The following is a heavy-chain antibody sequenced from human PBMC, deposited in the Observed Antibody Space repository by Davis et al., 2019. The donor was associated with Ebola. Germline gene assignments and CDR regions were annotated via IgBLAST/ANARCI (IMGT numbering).Heavy chain of an antibody. CDR3: ARGDIHLDV. Sequence: GESLKISCAASGFTFSSYAMSWVRQAPGKGLEWVSAISGSGGSTYYADSVKGRFTISRDNSKKTLFLQMNSLRAEDSAVYYCARGDIHLDVWGQGTTVTVSS. J-gene: IGHJ6*02. D-gene: IGHD2-21*02. CDR1: GFTFSSYA. CDR2: ISGSGGST. V-gene: IGHV3-23*01.